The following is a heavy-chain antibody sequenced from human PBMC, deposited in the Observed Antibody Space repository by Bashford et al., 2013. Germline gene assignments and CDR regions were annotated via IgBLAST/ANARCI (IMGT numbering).Heavy chain of an antibody. CDR3: ARHREISGSSSVCVDS. D-gene: IGHD1-26*01. CDR2: ISPADSYT. J-gene: IGHJ5*01. Sequence: WVRQMPGKGLEWMGLISPADSYTRYSPSFQGHITISADKSISVAYLQWSSLKASDTAIYYCARHREISGSSSVCVDSWGQGTLVTVSS. V-gene: IGHV5-51*01.